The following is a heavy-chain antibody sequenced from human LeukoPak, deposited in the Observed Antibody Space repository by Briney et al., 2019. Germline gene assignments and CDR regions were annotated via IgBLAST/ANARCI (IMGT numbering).Heavy chain of an antibody. V-gene: IGHV4-30-4*01. D-gene: IGHD5-12*01. J-gene: IGHJ5*02. CDR1: GGSISSGDYH. Sequence: SETLSLTCTVSGGSISSGDYHWSWIRHPPGRGLEWIGYISYSGSTYYNPSLKSRVIISIDTSKNQFSLKLSSVTAADTAVYYCVRLMATLSGWFDPWGQGTLVTVSS. CDR3: VRLMATLSGWFDP. CDR2: ISYSGST.